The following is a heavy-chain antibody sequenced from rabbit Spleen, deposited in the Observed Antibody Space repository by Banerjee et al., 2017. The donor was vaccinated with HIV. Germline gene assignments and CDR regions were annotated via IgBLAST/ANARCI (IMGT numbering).Heavy chain of an antibody. CDR1: AFSFSDRDV. Sequence: QEQLVESGGGLVKPEGSLTLTCKASAFSFSDRDVMCWVRQAPGKGLEWIACINAVTGKSVYASWAKGRFTMSRTSSTTVTLQMTSLTAADTATYFCARDLVAVIGWNFNLWGPGTLVTVS. J-gene: IGHJ4*01. D-gene: IGHD1-1*01. CDR2: INAVTGKS. CDR3: ARDLVAVIGWNFNL. V-gene: IGHV1S45*01.